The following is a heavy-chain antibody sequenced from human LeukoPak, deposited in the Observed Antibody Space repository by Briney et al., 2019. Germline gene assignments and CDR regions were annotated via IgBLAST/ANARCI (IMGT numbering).Heavy chain of an antibody. CDR1: GGTFSSYA. D-gene: IGHD6-13*01. CDR2: IIPIFGTA. CDR3: GRAYSSSSYDAFDI. Sequence: SVKVSCKASGGTFSSYAISWVRQAPGQGLEWKGGIIPIFGTANYAQKFQGRVTITADESTSTAYMELSSLRSEDTAVYYCGRAYSSSSYDAFDIWGQGTMVTVSS. J-gene: IGHJ3*02. V-gene: IGHV1-69*01.